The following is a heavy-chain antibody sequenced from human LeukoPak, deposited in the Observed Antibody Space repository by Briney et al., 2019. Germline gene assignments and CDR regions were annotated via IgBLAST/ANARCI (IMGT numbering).Heavy chain of an antibody. J-gene: IGHJ4*02. V-gene: IGHV1-46*01. CDR2: INPSGGST. D-gene: IGHD3-10*01. Sequence: GASVKVSCKASGYTFTSYYMHWVRQAPGQGLEWMAIINPSGGSTSYAQKFQGRVTMARDTSTSTVYMELSRLRSDDTAVYYCATAGFYYGPFDYWGQGTLVTVSS. CDR1: GYTFTSYY. CDR3: ATAGFYYGPFDY.